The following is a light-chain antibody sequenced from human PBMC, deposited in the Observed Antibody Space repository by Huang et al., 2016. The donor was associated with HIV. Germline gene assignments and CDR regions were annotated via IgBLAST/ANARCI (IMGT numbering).Light chain of an antibody. CDR1: QSLLYSSNKKNY. Sequence: DIVMTQSPDSLTVSPVERATIHCKSSQSLLYSSNKKNYLKWYQQKPGQPPKLLIYWATARESGVPDRFSGSGSGTNFTLTIDSLQADDVAVYYCQQYYNSFWTFGQGTKVQIK. J-gene: IGKJ1*01. V-gene: IGKV4-1*01. CDR3: QQYYNSFWT. CDR2: WAT.